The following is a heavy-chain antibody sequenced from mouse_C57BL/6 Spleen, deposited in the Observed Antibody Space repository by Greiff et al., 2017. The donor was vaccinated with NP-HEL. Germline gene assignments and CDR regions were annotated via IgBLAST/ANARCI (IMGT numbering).Heavy chain of an antibody. Sequence: DVMLVESEGGLVQPGSSMKLSCTASGFTFSDYYMAWVRQVPEKGLEWVANINYDGSSTYYLDSLKSRFIISRDNAKNILYLQISSLKSEDTATYYCARDRGDYYAMDYWGQGTSVTVSS. CDR3: ARDRGDYYAMDY. CDR1: GFTFSDYY. J-gene: IGHJ4*01. V-gene: IGHV5-16*01. CDR2: INYDGSST.